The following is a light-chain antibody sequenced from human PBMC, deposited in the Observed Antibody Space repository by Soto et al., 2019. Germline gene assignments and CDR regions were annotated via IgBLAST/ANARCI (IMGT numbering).Light chain of an antibody. CDR1: SRDVGGYNY. CDR2: DVS. V-gene: IGLV2-14*01. Sequence: QSALTQPASVSGSPGQSITISCTGTSRDVGGYNYVSWYQQHPGKAPKLMIYDVSNRPSGVSNRFSGSKSGNTAPLTISGLQAEDEADYYCSSYTSSFPLYVCVTGTKVTVL. J-gene: IGLJ1*01. CDR3: SSYTSSFPLYV.